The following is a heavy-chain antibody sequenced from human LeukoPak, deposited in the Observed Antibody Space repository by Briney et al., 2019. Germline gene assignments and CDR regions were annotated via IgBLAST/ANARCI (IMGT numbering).Heavy chain of an antibody. J-gene: IGHJ6*03. CDR1: GGSISSYY. CDR3: AGTLPHYMDV. V-gene: IGHV4-59*01. CDR2: IYYSRST. Sequence: PSETLSLTCTVSGGSISSYYWSWIRQPPGKGLEWIGYIYYSRSTNYNPSLKSRVTISVDTSKNQFSLKLSSVTAADTAVYYCAGTLPHYMDVWGKGTTVTVSS.